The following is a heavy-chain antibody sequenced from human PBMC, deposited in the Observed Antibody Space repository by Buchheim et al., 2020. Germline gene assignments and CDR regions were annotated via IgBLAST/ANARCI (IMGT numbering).Heavy chain of an antibody. J-gene: IGHJ4*02. Sequence: QVQLQESGPGLVKPSETLSLTCTVSGGSISSYYWSWIRQPPGKGLEWIGYIYYSGSTNYNPSLKSRVTISVDTSKNPFSLKLSSVTAADTAVYYCARVGIAVAGTGEFDYWGQGTL. CDR2: IYYSGST. V-gene: IGHV4-59*01. CDR3: ARVGIAVAGTGEFDY. D-gene: IGHD6-19*01. CDR1: GGSISSYY.